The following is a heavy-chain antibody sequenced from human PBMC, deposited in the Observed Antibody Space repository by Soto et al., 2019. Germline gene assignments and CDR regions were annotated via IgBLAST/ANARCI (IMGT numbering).Heavy chain of an antibody. CDR3: ASNVELLLDY. Sequence: PSETLSLTCTVSGGSISSSSYYWGWIRQPPGKGLEWIGSIYYSGSTYYNPSLKSRVTISVDTSKNQFSLKLSSVTAADTAVYYCASNVELLLDYWGQGTLVTVSS. CDR2: IYYSGST. V-gene: IGHV4-39*01. J-gene: IGHJ4*02. D-gene: IGHD2-2*01. CDR1: GGSISSSSYY.